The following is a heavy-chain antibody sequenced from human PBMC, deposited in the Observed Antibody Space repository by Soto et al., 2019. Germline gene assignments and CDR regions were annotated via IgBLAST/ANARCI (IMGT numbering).Heavy chain of an antibody. CDR1: GFTFNAYW. CDR3: VRDRTEYGSYGSSYYDVFDI. CDR2: INRDGTEK. Sequence: EVQLVESGGGLVQPGGSLRLSCAASGFTFNAYWMTWVRQAPGKGLEWVANINRDGTEKNYVDSVKGRFTGSRDNAKNSLHLQMYSLRAEDTAVYYCVRDRTEYGSYGSSYYDVFDIWGQGTKVTVSS. V-gene: IGHV3-7*05. D-gene: IGHD6-6*01. J-gene: IGHJ3*02.